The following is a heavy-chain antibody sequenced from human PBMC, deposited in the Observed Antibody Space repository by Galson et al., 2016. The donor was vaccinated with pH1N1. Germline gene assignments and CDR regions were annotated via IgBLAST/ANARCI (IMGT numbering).Heavy chain of an antibody. J-gene: IGHJ4*02. CDR2: ILYDGTNE. V-gene: IGHV3-30*04. Sequence: LRLSCAASGFTFTSYAMHWVRQAPGKGLEWVAVILYDGTNEYYADSVKGRFTISRDKTQSTVYLQMNSLKTEDTAVYYCARDSEYSGHEGFHWAQGTLVIVSS. CDR1: GFTFTSYA. CDR3: ARDSEYSGHEGFH. D-gene: IGHD5-12*01.